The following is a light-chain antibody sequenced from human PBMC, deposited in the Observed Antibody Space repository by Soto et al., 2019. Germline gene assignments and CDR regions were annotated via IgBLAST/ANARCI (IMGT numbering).Light chain of an antibody. J-gene: IGKJ1*01. CDR3: QQYGISRT. Sequence: EIVWTQTQDPLSFSSGERATLSCRASQSVSSSYLAWYQQKPGQAPRLLIYGASSRATGIPDRFSGSGSGTDFTLTISRLEPEDFAVYYCQQYGISRTFGQGTKVAIK. CDR1: QSVSSSY. CDR2: GAS. V-gene: IGKV3-20*01.